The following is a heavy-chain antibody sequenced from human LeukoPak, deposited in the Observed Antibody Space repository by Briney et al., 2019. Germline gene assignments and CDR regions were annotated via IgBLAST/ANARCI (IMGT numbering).Heavy chain of an antibody. Sequence: SETLSLTCTVSGGSISSSSNYWGWIRQPPGKGLEWIGSIYSSGSTYYNPSLKSRVTISVDTSKNQFSLKLSSVTAADTAVYYCARVPVTYYYDSSGLYAMDVWGQGTTVTVSS. V-gene: IGHV4-39*07. J-gene: IGHJ6*02. CDR2: IYSSGST. CDR1: GGSISSSSNY. D-gene: IGHD3-22*01. CDR3: ARVPVTYYYDSSGLYAMDV.